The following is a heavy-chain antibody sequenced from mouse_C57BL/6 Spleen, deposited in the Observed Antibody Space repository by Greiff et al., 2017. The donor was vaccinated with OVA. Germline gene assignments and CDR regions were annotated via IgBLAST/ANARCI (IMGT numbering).Heavy chain of an antibody. Sequence: QVHVKQSGAELVRPGTSVKVSCKASGYAFTNYLIEWVKQRPGQGLEWIGVINPGSGGTNYNEKFKGKATLTADKSSSTAYMQLSSLTSEDSAVYFCARSYGYGYAMDYWGQGTSVTVSS. CDR1: GYAFTNYL. V-gene: IGHV1-54*01. CDR2: INPGSGGT. D-gene: IGHD2-2*01. CDR3: ARSYGYGYAMDY. J-gene: IGHJ4*01.